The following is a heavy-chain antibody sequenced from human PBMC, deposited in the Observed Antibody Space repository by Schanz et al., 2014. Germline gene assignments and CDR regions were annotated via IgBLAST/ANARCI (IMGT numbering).Heavy chain of an antibody. CDR2: IIPILGIA. Sequence: QVQLVQSEAEVKKPGSSVKVSCKASGGTFSSYTISWVRQAPGQGLEWMGRIIPILGIANYAQNFQGRVTITADRSTSTAYMELSSLRSEDTAVYYCARGYGDSPTDFWGQGTLVTGSS. CDR1: GGTFSSYT. V-gene: IGHV1-69*02. J-gene: IGHJ4*02. D-gene: IGHD4-17*01. CDR3: ARGYGDSPTDF.